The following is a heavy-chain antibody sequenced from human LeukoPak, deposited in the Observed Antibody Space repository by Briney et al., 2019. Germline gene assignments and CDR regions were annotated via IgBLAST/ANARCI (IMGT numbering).Heavy chain of an antibody. Sequence: PSQTLSLTCNVSGASISSGTDYWSWIRQPAGKGLEWIGRIYTSGSTKYNPSLKSRVTISIDTSKNQFSLKLTSVTAADTAVYYCARELLGPPYYFDYWGQGTLVTVSS. V-gene: IGHV4-61*02. D-gene: IGHD1-26*01. CDR3: ARELLGPPYYFDY. CDR2: IYTSGST. CDR1: GASISSGTDY. J-gene: IGHJ4*02.